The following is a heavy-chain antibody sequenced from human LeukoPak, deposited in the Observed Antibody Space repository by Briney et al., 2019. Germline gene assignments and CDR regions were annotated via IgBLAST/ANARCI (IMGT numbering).Heavy chain of an antibody. Sequence: SETLSLTCAVYGGSFSGYYWSWIGQPPGKGLEWIGEINHSGSTNYNPSLKSRVIISVDMSKSQFSLKLSSVTAADTAVYYCATKIFLDVWGKGTTVTVSS. V-gene: IGHV4-34*01. CDR1: GGSFSGYY. CDR2: INHSGST. CDR3: ATKIFLDV. J-gene: IGHJ6*04.